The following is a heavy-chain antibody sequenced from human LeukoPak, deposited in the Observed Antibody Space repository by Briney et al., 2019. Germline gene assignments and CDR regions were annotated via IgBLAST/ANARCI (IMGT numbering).Heavy chain of an antibody. D-gene: IGHD3-22*01. J-gene: IGHJ4*02. Sequence: GASVKVSCKASGHTFTSYYLHWVRQAPGQGLEWMGIISPSAGSTNYAQRFQGRVTMTRDTSTSTVYMDLSSLRSEDTAVYYCARGYDSSGSYDYWGQGTLVTVSS. CDR1: GHTFTSYY. CDR2: ISPSAGST. V-gene: IGHV1-46*01. CDR3: ARGYDSSGSYDY.